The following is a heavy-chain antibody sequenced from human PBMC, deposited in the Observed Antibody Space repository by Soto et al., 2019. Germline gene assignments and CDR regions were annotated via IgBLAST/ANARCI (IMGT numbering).Heavy chain of an antibody. CDR2: ISGSGGST. J-gene: IGHJ4*02. CDR1: GFTFSSYA. CDR3: ARHPHYYDSSGPFDY. V-gene: IGHV3-23*01. D-gene: IGHD3-22*01. Sequence: AGGSLRLSCAASGFTFSSYAMSWVRQGPGKGLEWVSSISGSGGSTYYADSVKGRFTISRDKSKRTLYLQMNSLRAEDTAVYYCARHPHYYDSSGPFDYWGQGTLVTVSS.